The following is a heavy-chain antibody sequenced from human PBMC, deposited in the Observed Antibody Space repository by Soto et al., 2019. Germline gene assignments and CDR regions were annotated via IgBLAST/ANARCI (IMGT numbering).Heavy chain of an antibody. D-gene: IGHD6-19*01. V-gene: IGHV3-23*01. Sequence: EVQLLESGGGLVQPGGSPRLSCAASGFTFSSYAMSWVRQAPGKGLEWVSAISGSGGSTYYADSVKGRFTISRDNSKNTLYLQMNSLRAEDTAVYYCAKVRDSSGWYGYFDYWGQGTLVTVSS. J-gene: IGHJ4*02. CDR1: GFTFSSYA. CDR3: AKVRDSSGWYGYFDY. CDR2: ISGSGGST.